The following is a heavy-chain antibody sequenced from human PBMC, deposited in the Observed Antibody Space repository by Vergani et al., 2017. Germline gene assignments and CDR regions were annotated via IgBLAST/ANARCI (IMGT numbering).Heavy chain of an antibody. D-gene: IGHD3-3*01. J-gene: IGHJ4*02. V-gene: IGHV4-34*01. CDR3: ARGQDDFVFDY. CDR2: INHSGST. CDR1: GGSFSGYY. Sequence: QVQLQQWGAGLLKPSETLSLTCAVYGGSFSGYYWSWIRQPPGKGLEWSWEINHSGSTNYNPSLKSRVTISVDTSKNQFSLKLSSVTAADTAVYYCARGQDDFVFDYWGQGTLVTVSS.